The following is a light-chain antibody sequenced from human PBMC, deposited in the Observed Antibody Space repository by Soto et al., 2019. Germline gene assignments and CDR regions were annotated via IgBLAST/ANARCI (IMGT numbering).Light chain of an antibody. Sequence: DIQLTQFPSFLSASVGDRVTITCRASRAVSNYLAWYQQKPGKAPNLLIFAASSLQRGVPSRFSGSTSGTEFTLTISSLQPEDFATYYCQQLYTYPRTFGQGTKLEIK. CDR1: RAVSNY. J-gene: IGKJ2*01. CDR2: AAS. V-gene: IGKV1-9*01. CDR3: QQLYTYPRT.